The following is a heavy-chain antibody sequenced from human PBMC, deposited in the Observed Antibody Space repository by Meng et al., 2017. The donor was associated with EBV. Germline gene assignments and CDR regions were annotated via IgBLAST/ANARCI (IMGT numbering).Heavy chain of an antibody. CDR3: ARGRYYGDYFWFDP. Sequence: QGQLEESGPGLVKPSETLSLTCTGSGGSVSSGSYDWSWIRQPQGKGLEWIGYIYYSGSTNYNPSLKSRVTISVDTSKNQFSLKLSSVTAADTAVYYWARGRYYGDYFWFDPWGQGTLVTVSS. CDR2: IYYSGST. V-gene: IGHV4-61*01. D-gene: IGHD4-17*01. J-gene: IGHJ5*02. CDR1: GGSVSSGSYD.